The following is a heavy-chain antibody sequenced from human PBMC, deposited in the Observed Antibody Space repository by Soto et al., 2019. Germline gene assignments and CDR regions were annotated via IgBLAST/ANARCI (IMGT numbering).Heavy chain of an antibody. CDR1: GFTFTRYS. CDR3: ARESEDLSSNFDY. V-gene: IGHV3-21*06. J-gene: IGHJ4*02. Sequence: EVQLVESGGGLVKPGGSLRLSCAASGFTFTRYSMNWVRQAPGKGLEWVSSISSTTHYIYYADSMRGRFTISRDNAKNAVYREMNSLRAEDTAVYYCARESEDLSSNFDYWGQGTLVTVSS. CDR2: ISSTTHYI. D-gene: IGHD6-6*01.